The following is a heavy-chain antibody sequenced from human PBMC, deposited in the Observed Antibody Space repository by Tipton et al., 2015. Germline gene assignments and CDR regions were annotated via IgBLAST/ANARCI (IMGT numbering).Heavy chain of an antibody. CDR1: AYSISSDYY. J-gene: IGHJ6*02. V-gene: IGHV4-61*01. Sequence: LSLTCAVSAYSISSDYYWGWIRQPPGKGLEWIGYISFSDTTHYNPSLKSRITISLNTSKNQFSLKMSSVTAADTAVYFCARDLEHGMDVWGQGTTVTVS. CDR3: ARDLEHGMDV. CDR2: ISFSDTT.